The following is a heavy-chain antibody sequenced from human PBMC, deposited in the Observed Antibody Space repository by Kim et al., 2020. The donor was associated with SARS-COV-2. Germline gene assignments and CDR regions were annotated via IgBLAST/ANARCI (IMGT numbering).Heavy chain of an antibody. CDR3: ARGRIAAADAFDI. D-gene: IGHD6-13*01. J-gene: IGHJ3*02. V-gene: IGHV1-3*01. Sequence: YSQKFQGRVTITRDTAASTAYMELSSLRSEDTAVYYCARGRIAAADAFDIWGQGTMVTVSS.